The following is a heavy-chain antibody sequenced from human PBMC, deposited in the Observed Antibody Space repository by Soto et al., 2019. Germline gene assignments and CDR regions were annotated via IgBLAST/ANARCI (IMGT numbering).Heavy chain of an antibody. V-gene: IGHV4-38-2*01. D-gene: IGHD6-25*01. Sequence: ETLSLTCAVSGDSVASDNYWGWIRQPPGKGLEWIGSIYHTGIIYYNPSLEGRVTISVDTSKNQFSLKLSSVTAADTAVYFCGRPTYSSGPYGMDVWGQGTTVTVSS. CDR3: GRPTYSSGPYGMDV. CDR2: IYHTGII. J-gene: IGHJ6*02. CDR1: GDSVASDNY.